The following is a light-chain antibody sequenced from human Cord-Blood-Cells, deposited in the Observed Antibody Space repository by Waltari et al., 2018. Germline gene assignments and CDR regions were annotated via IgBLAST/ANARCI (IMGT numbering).Light chain of an antibody. J-gene: IGLJ3*02. CDR1: SGSIASNY. V-gene: IGLV6-57*03. CDR3: QSYDSSNRV. CDR2: EDN. Sequence: PHSVSESPGKTVTISCTRSSGSIASNYVQWYQQRPGSAPTTVIYEDNQRPSGVPDRFSGSIDSSSNSASLTISGLKTEDEADYYCQSYDSSNRVFGGGTKLTVL.